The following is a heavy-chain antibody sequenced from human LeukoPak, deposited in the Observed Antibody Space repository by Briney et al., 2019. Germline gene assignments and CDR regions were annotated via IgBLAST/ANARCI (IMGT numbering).Heavy chain of an antibody. D-gene: IGHD6-19*01. J-gene: IGHJ6*04. V-gene: IGHV5-51*01. CDR2: VYPRDSDT. Sequence: PGESLMISSQASGYTFDRSWIGWVRQMPGKGFQWLGIVYPRDSDTRYSPSVQGHVTITADPSIDTAYLQWRSLRASDTANYFCVRQIAVAGRTTSEYWYYIDLWGKGTAVTVSS. CDR3: VRQIAVAGRTTSEYWYYIDL. CDR1: GYTFDRSW.